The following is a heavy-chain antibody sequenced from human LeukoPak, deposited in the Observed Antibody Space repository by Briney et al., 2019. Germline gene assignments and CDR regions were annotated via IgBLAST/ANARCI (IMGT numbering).Heavy chain of an antibody. CDR1: GFTFSSYS. D-gene: IGHD6-13*01. Sequence: PGGSLRLSCAASGFTFSSYSMNWVRQAPGKGLEWVSFISSSRSYIYYADSVKGRFTISRDNAKNSLYLQMNSLRAEDTAVYYCARSIAAPYYFDYWGRGTLVTVSS. CDR3: ARSIAAPYYFDY. J-gene: IGHJ4*02. CDR2: ISSSRSYI. V-gene: IGHV3-21*01.